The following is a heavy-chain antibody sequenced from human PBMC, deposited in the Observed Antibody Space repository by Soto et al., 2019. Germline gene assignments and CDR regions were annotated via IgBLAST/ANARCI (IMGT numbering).Heavy chain of an antibody. Sequence: PGGSLRLSCAASGFTFSSYGMHWVRQAPGKGLEWVAVISYDGSNKYYADSVKGRFTISRDNSKNTLYLQMNSLRAEDTAVYYCAKTRAPGGYYGMDVWGQGTTVTVS. J-gene: IGHJ6*02. CDR1: GFTFSSYG. CDR3: AKTRAPGGYYGMDV. V-gene: IGHV3-30*18. CDR2: ISYDGSNK.